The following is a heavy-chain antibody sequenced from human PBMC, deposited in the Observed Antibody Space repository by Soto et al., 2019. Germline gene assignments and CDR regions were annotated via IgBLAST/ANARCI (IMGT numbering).Heavy chain of an antibody. Sequence: QVQLVESGGGVVQPGRSLRLSCAASGFTFSSYAMHWVRQAPGKGLEGVAVISYDGSKKYYADSVKGRFTISRDNSKNTLYLQMNSLRAEDTAVYYCARDLGCISTSCYPGGAYYYGMDVWGQGTTVTVSS. V-gene: IGHV3-30-3*01. CDR1: GFTFSSYA. CDR2: ISYDGSKK. J-gene: IGHJ6*02. CDR3: ARDLGCISTSCYPGGAYYYGMDV. D-gene: IGHD2-2*01.